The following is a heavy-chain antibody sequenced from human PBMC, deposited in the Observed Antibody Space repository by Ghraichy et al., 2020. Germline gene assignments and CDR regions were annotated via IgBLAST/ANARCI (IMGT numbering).Heavy chain of an antibody. CDR1: GFTFSSSG. J-gene: IGHJ4*02. CDR3: ARDRSGSSGWPLDY. D-gene: IGHD6-19*01. Sequence: GGSLRLSCAASGFTFSSSGIHWVRQTPGKGLEWVAVISNDGSNKYYADSVRGRFTISRDNSKNTLYLQMNSLRAEDTAVYYCARDRSGSSGWPLDYWGQGTLVTVSS. V-gene: IGHV3-30*03. CDR2: ISNDGSNK.